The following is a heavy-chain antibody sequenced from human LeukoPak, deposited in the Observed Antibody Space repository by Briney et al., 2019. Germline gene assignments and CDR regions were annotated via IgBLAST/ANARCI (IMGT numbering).Heavy chain of an antibody. CDR2: ISAYNGNT. D-gene: IGHD3-10*01. Sequence: ASVKVSCKASGYTFTSYGISWVRQAPGQGLEWMGWISAYNGNTNYAQKLQGRVTMTTDTSTSTAYMELRSLRSDDTAVYYCARAALELLWFGELLENFDYWGQGTLVTVSS. J-gene: IGHJ4*02. CDR3: ARAALELLWFGELLENFDY. V-gene: IGHV1-18*01. CDR1: GYTFTSYG.